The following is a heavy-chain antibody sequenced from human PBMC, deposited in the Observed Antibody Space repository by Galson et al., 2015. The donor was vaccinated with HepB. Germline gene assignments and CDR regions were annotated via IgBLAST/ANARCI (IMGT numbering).Heavy chain of an antibody. CDR2: IYYNGAT. Sequence: SETLSLTCSGGSISPYYWHWIRQPPGKGLEWIGYIYYNGATNYNPSLKSRLTISKDTSNQFSLHLSSVTAADTAVYYCARSGSYSLPGDYWGQGTLVTVSS. D-gene: IGHD1-26*01. CDR3: ARSGSYSLPGDY. V-gene: IGHV4-59*08. J-gene: IGHJ4*02. CDR1: GGSISPYY.